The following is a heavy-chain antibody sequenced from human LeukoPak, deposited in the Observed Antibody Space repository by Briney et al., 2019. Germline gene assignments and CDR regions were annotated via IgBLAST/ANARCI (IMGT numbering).Heavy chain of an antibody. V-gene: IGHV4-4*07. Sequence: PSETLSLTCTVSGGSISSYYWSWIRQPAGKGLEWIGRFYISGSTNYNPSLKSRVTMSVDTSKNQFSLRLNSVTAADTAVYYCARDFLLQSEGLFDYWGQGALVTVSS. CDR3: ARDFLLQSEGLFDY. CDR2: FYISGST. D-gene: IGHD4-11*01. J-gene: IGHJ4*02. CDR1: GGSISSYY.